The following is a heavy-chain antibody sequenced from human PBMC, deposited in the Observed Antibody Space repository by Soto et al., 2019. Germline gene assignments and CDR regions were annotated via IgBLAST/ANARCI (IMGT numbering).Heavy chain of an antibody. V-gene: IGHV2-5*01. CDR1: GFSLSTSGMG. J-gene: IGHJ6*02. CDR3: AHRKSSYYGSENTYYYGMDV. Sequence: ESGPTLVKPTQTLTLTCTFSGFSLSTSGMGVAWIRQPPEKALEWLAVIYWTDDKRYSPSLKSRLTITKDTSKNQVVLTMTDMDPVDTATYYCAHRKSSYYGSENTYYYGMDVWGQGTTVTVSS. D-gene: IGHD3-10*01. CDR2: IYWTDDK.